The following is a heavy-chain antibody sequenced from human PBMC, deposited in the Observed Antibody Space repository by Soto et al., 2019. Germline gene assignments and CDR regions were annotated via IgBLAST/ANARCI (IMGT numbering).Heavy chain of an antibody. Sequence: GGSLRLSCAASGFTFSSYAMSWVRQAPGKGLEWVSAISGSGGSTYYADSVKGRFTISRDNSKNTLYLQMNSLRAEDTAVYYCAKDNYYDSSGYRPDDAFDIWGQGTIVTVSS. J-gene: IGHJ3*02. CDR2: ISGSGGST. D-gene: IGHD3-22*01. V-gene: IGHV3-23*01. CDR3: AKDNYYDSSGYRPDDAFDI. CDR1: GFTFSSYA.